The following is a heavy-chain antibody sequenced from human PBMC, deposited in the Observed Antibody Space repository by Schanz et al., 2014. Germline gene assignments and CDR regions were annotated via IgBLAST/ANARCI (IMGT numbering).Heavy chain of an antibody. D-gene: IGHD2-21*01. J-gene: IGHJ4*02. CDR1: GYTFTSYG. CDR2: ISPYNGNT. CDR3: ARDRLECGAECYSVEVFEI. V-gene: IGHV1-18*01. Sequence: QVQLVQSGAEVKKPGASVKVSCKASGYTFTSYGISWVRQAPGQGLEWMGWISPYNGNTNYAQKLQGRVTMNADTSTSTAYMELSGLRSEDTAVYYCARDRLECGAECYSVEVFEIWGQGTLVTVSS.